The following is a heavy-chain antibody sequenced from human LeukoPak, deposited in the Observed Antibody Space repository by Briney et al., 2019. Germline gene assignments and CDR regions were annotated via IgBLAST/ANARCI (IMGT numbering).Heavy chain of an antibody. V-gene: IGHV4-59*01. CDR2: IYYSGST. Sequence: SETLSLTCTVSGGSISSYYWSWIRQPPGTGLEWVGYIYYSGSTNYNPSLKSRVTISVDTSKNQFSLKLSSVTAADTAVYYCARAPPLGYYYMDVWGKGTTVTVSS. J-gene: IGHJ6*03. CDR1: GGSISSYY. CDR3: ARAPPLGYYYMDV.